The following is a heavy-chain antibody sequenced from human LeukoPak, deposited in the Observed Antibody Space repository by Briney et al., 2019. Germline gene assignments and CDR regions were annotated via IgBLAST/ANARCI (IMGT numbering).Heavy chain of an antibody. D-gene: IGHD6-13*01. CDR3: ARRAAAYGMDV. J-gene: IGHJ6*02. CDR1: GGSISSYY. V-gene: IGHV4-59*08. Sequence: PSETLSLTCTVSGGSISSYYWSWIRQPPGKGLEWIGYIYYSGSTNYNPSLKSRVTIPLDTSKNQFSLRLSSVTAADTAVYYCARRAAAYGMDVWGQGTTVTVS. CDR2: IYYSGST.